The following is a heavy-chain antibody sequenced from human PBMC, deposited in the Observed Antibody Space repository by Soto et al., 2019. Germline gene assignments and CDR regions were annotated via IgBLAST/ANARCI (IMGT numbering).Heavy chain of an antibody. V-gene: IGHV4-59*01. Sequence: SETLSLTCTXSGGSISSYYWSWIRQPPGKGLEWIGYIYYSGSTNYNPSLKSRVTISVDTSKNQFSLKLSSVTAADTAVYYCARVRGIALLPYYYYGMDVWGQGTTVTVSS. CDR3: ARVRGIALLPYYYYGMDV. D-gene: IGHD6-13*01. CDR2: IYYSGST. J-gene: IGHJ6*02. CDR1: GGSISSYY.